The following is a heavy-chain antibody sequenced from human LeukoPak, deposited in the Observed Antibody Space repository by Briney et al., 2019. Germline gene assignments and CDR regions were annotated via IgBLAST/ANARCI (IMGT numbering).Heavy chain of an antibody. Sequence: GGSLRLSCAASGFTFSSYSMNWVRQAPGKGLEWVSSISSSSSYIYYADSVKGRFTISRDSAMNSLYLQMNSLRAEDTAVYYCAREKRTGYSGYDEGLFDYWGQGTLVTVSS. CDR2: ISSSSSYI. CDR1: GFTFSSYS. V-gene: IGHV3-21*01. D-gene: IGHD5-12*01. J-gene: IGHJ4*02. CDR3: AREKRTGYSGYDEGLFDY.